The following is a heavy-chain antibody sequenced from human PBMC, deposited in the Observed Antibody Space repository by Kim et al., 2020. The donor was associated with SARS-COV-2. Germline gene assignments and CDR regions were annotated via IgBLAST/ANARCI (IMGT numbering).Heavy chain of an antibody. CDR2: ISGSGGTT. CDR1: GFTFSNYA. V-gene: IGHV3-23*01. D-gene: IGHD2-2*01. CDR3: AKGDCSISRCYTIRS. Sequence: GGSLRLSCAASGFTFSNYAMNWVRQAPGKGLEWVSIISGSGGTTDFADSVKGRFTISRDNSKNTLYLQMNSLRDEDTAVYYCAKGDCSISRCYTIRSWG. J-gene: IGHJ5*01.